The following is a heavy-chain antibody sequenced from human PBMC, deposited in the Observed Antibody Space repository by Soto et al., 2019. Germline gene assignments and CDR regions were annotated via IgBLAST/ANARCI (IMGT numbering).Heavy chain of an antibody. CDR1: GYTFTSYG. V-gene: IGHV1-18*01. CDR3: ARAEGGYSSSSSDI. CDR2: ISAYNGNT. D-gene: IGHD6-6*01. Sequence: ASVKVSCKASGYTFTSYGISWVRQAPGQGLEWMGWISAYNGNTNYAQKPQGRVTMTTDTSTSTAYMELRSLRSDDTAVYYCARAEGGYSSSSSDIWGQGTMVTVSS. J-gene: IGHJ3*02.